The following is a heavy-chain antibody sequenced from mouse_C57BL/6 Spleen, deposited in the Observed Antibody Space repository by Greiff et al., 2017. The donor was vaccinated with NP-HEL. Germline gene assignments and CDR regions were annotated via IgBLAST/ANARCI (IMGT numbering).Heavy chain of an antibody. CDR1: GYTFTDYE. Sequence: VQLQESGAELVRPGASVTLSCKASGYTFTDYEMHWVKQTPVHGLEWIGAIDPETGGTAYNQKFKGKAILTADKSSSTAYMELRSLTSEDSAVYYCTRCYYGSSYGEMDYWGQGTSVTVSS. CDR3: TRCYYGSSYGEMDY. D-gene: IGHD1-1*01. V-gene: IGHV1-15*01. CDR2: IDPETGGT. J-gene: IGHJ4*01.